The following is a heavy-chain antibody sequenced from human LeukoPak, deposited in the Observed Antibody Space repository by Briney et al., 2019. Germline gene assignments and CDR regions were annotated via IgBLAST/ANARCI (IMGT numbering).Heavy chain of an antibody. J-gene: IGHJ4*02. D-gene: IGHD6-13*01. CDR2: VNHGGST. CDR1: GGSFSGYY. V-gene: IGHV4-34*01. Sequence: SETLSLTCAVYGGSFSGYYWSWIRQPPGKGLEWIGEVNHGGSTNYNPSLKSRVTISIDTSKNQFSLKLSSVTAADTAVYYCGIAAAAPYYFDYWGQGTLVTVSS. CDR3: GIAAAAPYYFDY.